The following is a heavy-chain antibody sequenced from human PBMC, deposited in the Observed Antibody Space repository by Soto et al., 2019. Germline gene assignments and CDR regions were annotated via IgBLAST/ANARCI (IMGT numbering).Heavy chain of an antibody. J-gene: IGHJ4*02. CDR3: ARGVPAAVEVNGEFNFDY. V-gene: IGHV3-13*01. CDR2: IGTAGDT. D-gene: IGHD2-2*01. Sequence: GGSLRLSCAASGFTFSSYDMHWVRQATGKGLEWVSAIGTAGDTYYPGSVKGRFTISRENAKNSLYLQMNSLRAGDTAVYYCARGVPAAVEVNGEFNFDYWGQGTLVTVSS. CDR1: GFTFSSYD.